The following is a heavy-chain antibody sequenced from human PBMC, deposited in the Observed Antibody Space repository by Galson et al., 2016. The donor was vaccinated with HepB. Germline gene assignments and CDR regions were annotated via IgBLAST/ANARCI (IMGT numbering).Heavy chain of an antibody. J-gene: IGHJ4*02. V-gene: IGHV3-30-3*02. CDR2: ISYDGTKK. D-gene: IGHD2-15*01. CDR1: GFTFSLHA. CDR3: AKEVDIAVVVGYLDY. Sequence: SLRLSCAASGFTFSLHAMHWVRQGPGRGLEWVAVISYDGTKKYYADSVKGRFTISRDNANKTMFLQMNSLRAEDTAVYYCAKEVDIAVVVGYLDYWGQGNLVTVSS.